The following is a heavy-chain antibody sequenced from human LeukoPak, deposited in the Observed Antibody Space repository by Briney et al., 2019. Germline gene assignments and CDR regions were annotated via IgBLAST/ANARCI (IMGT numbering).Heavy chain of an antibody. CDR2: IYPGGSDT. D-gene: IGHD6-25*01. CDR1: GYSFTTYW. Sequence: GESLKISCKGSGYSFTTYWIGWVRQMPGKGLDWMGIIYPGGSDTRYSPSLQGQVSISADKSFSTAYLQCSSLKASDTAMYYCARRAASSPWSYFEYWGQGTLVTVSS. J-gene: IGHJ4*02. V-gene: IGHV5-51*01. CDR3: ARRAASSPWSYFEY.